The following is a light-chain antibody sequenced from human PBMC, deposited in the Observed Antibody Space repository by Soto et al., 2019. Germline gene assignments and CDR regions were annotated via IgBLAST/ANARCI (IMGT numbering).Light chain of an antibody. CDR2: EDN. Sequence: NFMLTQPHSVSESPGKTVTISCTRSSGSLASNYEQWYQQHPGSTPTTVIYEDNQRPSGFPDRFSGFTDSSSNAAYLSISGHEGDYDADNYCQSNDTTGLWVCDGGTKVTVL. CDR3: QSNDTTGLWV. V-gene: IGLV6-57*04. CDR1: SGSLASNY. J-gene: IGLJ3*02.